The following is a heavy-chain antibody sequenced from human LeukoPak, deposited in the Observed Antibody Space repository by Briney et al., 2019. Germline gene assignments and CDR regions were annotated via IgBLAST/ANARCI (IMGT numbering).Heavy chain of an antibody. J-gene: IGHJ4*02. Sequence: PGGSLRLSCAASGFTFSSYNMKWVRQAPGKGLEWVSSISSRSSYIFYADSVKGRFTISRDNAKKSLYLQMNSLRAEDTAVYYCASGVNNFDYWGQGTLVTVS. CDR3: ASGVNNFDY. D-gene: IGHD3-3*01. V-gene: IGHV3-21*01. CDR2: ISSRSSYI. CDR1: GFTFSSYN.